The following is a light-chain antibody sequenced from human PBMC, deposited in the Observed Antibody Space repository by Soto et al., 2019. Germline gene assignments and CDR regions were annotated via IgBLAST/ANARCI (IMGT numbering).Light chain of an antibody. Sequence: QSVLTQPPSVSGAPGQRVTISCTGSSSNIGGGFDVHWYQQVPGTAPKLLIYGTTNRPSGVPDRISGSKSGPSVSLAITGLQTEEEAYDYSQSSDNSLNGSVFGGATKLTVL. J-gene: IGLJ3*02. CDR1: SSNIGGGFD. V-gene: IGLV1-40*01. CDR3: QSSDNSLNGSV. CDR2: GTT.